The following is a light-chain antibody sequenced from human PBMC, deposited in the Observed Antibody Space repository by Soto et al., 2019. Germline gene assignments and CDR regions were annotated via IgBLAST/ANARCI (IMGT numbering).Light chain of an antibody. CDR2: AAS. CDR1: QSVSSSY. V-gene: IGKV3-20*01. CDR3: QQYGSSRWT. J-gene: IGKJ1*01. Sequence: EIVLTQSPGTLSLSPGERTTLSCRASQSVSSSYLAGYQQKPGQAPRLLIYAASSRTTGIPDRFSGSGSGTDVTHTSSRREPEDFAVYYGQQYGSSRWTFGQGTKVEIK.